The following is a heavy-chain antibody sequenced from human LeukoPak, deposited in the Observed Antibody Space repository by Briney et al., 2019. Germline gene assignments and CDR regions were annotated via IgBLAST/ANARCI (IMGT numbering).Heavy chain of an antibody. D-gene: IGHD3-10*01. CDR2: INSDGSST. CDR3: ARVTTMAIDY. J-gene: IGHJ4*02. V-gene: IGHV3-74*01. Sequence: GGSLRLSCAASGFTFSTYWMHWVRQGPGNGLVWVSLINSDGSSTTYADSVKGRFTISRDNAKNTLYLQMNSLRAEDTAVYYCARVTTMAIDYWGQGTLVTVSS. CDR1: GFTFSTYW.